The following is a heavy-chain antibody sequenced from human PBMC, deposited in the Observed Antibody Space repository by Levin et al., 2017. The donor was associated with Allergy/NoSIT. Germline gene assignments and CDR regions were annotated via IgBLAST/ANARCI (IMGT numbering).Heavy chain of an antibody. J-gene: IGHJ5*02. CDR1: GGSFSGYY. V-gene: IGHV4-34*01. Sequence: KPSETLSLTCAVYGGSFSGYYWSWIRQPPGKGLEWIGEINHSGTTNYNPSLKSRVAISVDTSKNQFSLNLSSVTAADTAVYYCARDDFWGGYIHQSNWFDPWGQGTLVTVSS. CDR2: INHSGTT. CDR3: ARDDFWGGYIHQSNWFDP. D-gene: IGHD3-3*01.